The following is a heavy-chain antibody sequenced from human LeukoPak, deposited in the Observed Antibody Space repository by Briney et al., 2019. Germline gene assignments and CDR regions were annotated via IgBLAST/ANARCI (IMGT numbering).Heavy chain of an antibody. V-gene: IGHV1-69*05. D-gene: IGHD4-17*01. CDR3: ARGAYGDWVRFDY. Sequence: SVKVSCKASGGTFSSYAISWVRQAPGRGLEWMGGIIPIFGTANYAQKFQGRVTITTDESTSTAYMELSSLRSEDTAVYYCARGAYGDWVRFDYWGQGTLVTVSS. CDR1: GGTFSSYA. CDR2: IIPIFGTA. J-gene: IGHJ4*02.